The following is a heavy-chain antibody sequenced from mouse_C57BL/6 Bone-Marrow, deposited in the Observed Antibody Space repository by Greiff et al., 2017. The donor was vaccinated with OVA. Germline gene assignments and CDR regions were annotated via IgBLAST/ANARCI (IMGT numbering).Heavy chain of an antibody. D-gene: IGHD1-1*01. Sequence: EVMLVESGGGLVKPGGSLKLSCAASGFTFSSYAMSWVRQTPEKRLEWVATISDGGSYTYYPDNVKGRFTISRDNAKNNLYLQMSHLKSEDTAMYYCARDSTVVGEDYWGQGTTLTVSS. CDR2: ISDGGSYT. J-gene: IGHJ2*01. CDR1: GFTFSSYA. CDR3: ARDSTVVGEDY. V-gene: IGHV5-4*01.